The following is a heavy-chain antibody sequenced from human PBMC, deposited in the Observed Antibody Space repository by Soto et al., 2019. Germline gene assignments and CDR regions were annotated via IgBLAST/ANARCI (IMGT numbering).Heavy chain of an antibody. V-gene: IGHV3-23*01. CDR1: GFTFSSYA. CDR2: ISGSGGST. D-gene: IGHD6-19*01. J-gene: IGHJ6*03. Sequence: PGGSLGLSCAASGFTFSSYAMSWVRQAPGKGLEWVSAISGSGGSTYYADSVKGRFTISRDNSKNTLYLQMNSLRAEDTAVYYCAKDREQWLFRLYYMDVWGKGTTVTVSS. CDR3: AKDREQWLFRLYYMDV.